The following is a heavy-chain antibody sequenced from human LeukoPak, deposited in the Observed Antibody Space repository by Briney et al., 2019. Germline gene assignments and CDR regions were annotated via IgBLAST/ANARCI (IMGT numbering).Heavy chain of an antibody. V-gene: IGHV4-4*02. CDR2: VSHSGST. D-gene: IGHD3-16*01. J-gene: IGHJ4*02. CDR3: ARVRRFGAGQDY. CDR1: GGSISSSNW. Sequence: SETLSLTCAVSGGSISSSNWWSWVRQPPGKGLEWIGEVSHSGSTNYNPSLKSRVTISLDTSKNQFSLKVKSVTAADTAVYYCARVRRFGAGQDYWGQGTLVTFSS.